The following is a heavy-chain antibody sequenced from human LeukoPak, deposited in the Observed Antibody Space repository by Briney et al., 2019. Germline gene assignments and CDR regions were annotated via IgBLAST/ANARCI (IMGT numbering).Heavy chain of an antibody. CDR2: ISSSGSFI. J-gene: IGHJ4*02. Sequence: GGSLRLSCAASGFTFSNAWMSWIRQAPGKGLEWISYISSSGSFIYYADSVKGRFTISRDNAKNSLYLQMNSLRAEDTAVYYCARETHYDSSGYHNDYWGQGTLVTVSS. V-gene: IGHV3-11*04. CDR3: ARETHYDSSGYHNDY. D-gene: IGHD3-22*01. CDR1: GFTFSNAW.